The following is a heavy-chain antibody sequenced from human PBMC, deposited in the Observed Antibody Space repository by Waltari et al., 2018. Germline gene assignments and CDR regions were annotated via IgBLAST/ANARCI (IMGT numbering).Heavy chain of an antibody. CDR3: ASQTGGNPVYYYSGMDV. CDR1: GGTFSSYA. D-gene: IGHD2-8*02. Sequence: QVQLVQSGAEVKKPGSSVKVSCKASGGTFSSYAISWVRQAPGHGLEWMGGVIPIFGTANDARKFQGRGTRTTDESTSTSYMEPSSLRSEDTAVYYCASQTGGNPVYYYSGMDVWGQGTTVTVSS. CDR2: VIPIFGTA. V-gene: IGHV1-69*05. J-gene: IGHJ6*02.